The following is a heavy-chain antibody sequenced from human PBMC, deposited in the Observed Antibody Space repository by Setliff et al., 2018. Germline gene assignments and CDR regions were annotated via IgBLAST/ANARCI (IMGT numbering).Heavy chain of an antibody. CDR2: IYSTEAT. Sequence: SETLSLTCTVSGGSLSSGPYYWTWVRQPAGKGLEWIGHIYSTEATSYSPSLKSRVTISADTSKNQFSLQLSSVTATDTAVYYCARGRLLYVGDSHYFDNWGQGALVTVSS. D-gene: IGHD4-17*01. CDR3: ARGRLLYVGDSHYFDN. V-gene: IGHV4-61*09. J-gene: IGHJ4*02. CDR1: GGSLSSGPYY.